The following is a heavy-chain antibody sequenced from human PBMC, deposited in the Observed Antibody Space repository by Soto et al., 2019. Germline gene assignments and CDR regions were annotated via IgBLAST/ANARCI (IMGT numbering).Heavy chain of an antibody. CDR3: ARARATIAAAAIFDC. V-gene: IGHV4-4*02. CDR1: GGSISTSNW. J-gene: IGHJ4*02. Sequence: QVQLQESGPGLVKPSGTLSLTCAVSGGSISTSNWWSWVRQPPGKGLEWIGEVYRTGSTNYNPSLESRLTISVDKSKHQFSLKLPSVTAADTAVYYCARARATIAAAAIFDCWGQGTLVTVS. CDR2: VYRTGST. D-gene: IGHD6-13*01.